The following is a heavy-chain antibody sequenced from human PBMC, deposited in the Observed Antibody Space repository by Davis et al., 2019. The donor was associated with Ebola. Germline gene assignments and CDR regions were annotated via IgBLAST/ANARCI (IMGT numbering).Heavy chain of an antibody. CDR1: GFTFSSYA. CDR2: ISYDGSNK. CDR3: ARDVSGYEKY. J-gene: IGHJ4*02. D-gene: IGHD5-12*01. V-gene: IGHV3-30-3*01. Sequence: PGGSLRLSCAASGFTFSSYAMHWVRQAPGKGLEWVAVISYDGSNKYYADSVKGRFTISRDNSKNTLYLQMNSLRAEDTAVYYCARDVSGYEKYWGQGTLVTVSS.